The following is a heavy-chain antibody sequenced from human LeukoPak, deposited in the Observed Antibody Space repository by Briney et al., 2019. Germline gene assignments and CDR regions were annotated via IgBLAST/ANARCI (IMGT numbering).Heavy chain of an antibody. V-gene: IGHV1-69*13. CDR2: IIPIFDTA. CDR3: ASLMTSYYYYGMDV. J-gene: IGHJ6*02. Sequence: SVKVSCKASGGTFSSYAISWVRQAPGQGLEWMGGIIPIFDTANYAQKFQGRVTITADESTSTAYMELSSLRSEDTAVYYCASLMTSYYYYGMDVWGQGTTVTVSS. CDR1: GGTFSSYA.